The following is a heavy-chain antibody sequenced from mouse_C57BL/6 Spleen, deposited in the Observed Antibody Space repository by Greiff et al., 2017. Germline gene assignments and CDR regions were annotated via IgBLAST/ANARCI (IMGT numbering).Heavy chain of an antibody. Sequence: DVHLVESGGGLVQPGGSLSLSCAASGFTFTDYYMSWVRQPPGKALEWLGFIRNKANGYTTEYSASVKGRFTISGDNSQSILYLQMNALRAEDSATYYCARLYGNYVWYFDVWGTGTTVTVSS. CDR2: IRNKANGYTT. CDR3: ARLYGNYVWYFDV. CDR1: GFTFTDYY. V-gene: IGHV7-3*01. J-gene: IGHJ1*03. D-gene: IGHD2-1*01.